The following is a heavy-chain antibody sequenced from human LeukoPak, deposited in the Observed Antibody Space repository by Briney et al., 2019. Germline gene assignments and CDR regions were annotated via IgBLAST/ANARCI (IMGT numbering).Heavy chain of an antibody. Sequence: GASVKVSCKASGYTFTGYYMHWVRQAPGQGLELMGWINPNSGGTNYAQKFQGRVTMTRDTSISTAYMELSRLRSDDTAVYYCARDLGRFGDSAFDIWGQGTMVTVSS. J-gene: IGHJ3*02. CDR2: INPNSGGT. D-gene: IGHD3-10*01. V-gene: IGHV1-2*02. CDR3: ARDLGRFGDSAFDI. CDR1: GYTFTGYY.